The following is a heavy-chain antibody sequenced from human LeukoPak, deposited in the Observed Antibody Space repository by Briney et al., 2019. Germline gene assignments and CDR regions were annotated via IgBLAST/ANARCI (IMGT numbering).Heavy chain of an antibody. D-gene: IGHD4-17*01. CDR3: ARGVGYGETFDY. J-gene: IGHJ4*02. Sequence: SETLSLTCIVSGYSISSGHYWGWIRQPPGKGLEWIGSIYYSGSTYYNPSLKSRVTISVDTSKNQFSLKLSSVTAADTAVYYCARGVGYGETFDYWGQGTLVTASS. CDR2: IYYSGST. CDR1: GYSISSGHY. V-gene: IGHV4-38-2*02.